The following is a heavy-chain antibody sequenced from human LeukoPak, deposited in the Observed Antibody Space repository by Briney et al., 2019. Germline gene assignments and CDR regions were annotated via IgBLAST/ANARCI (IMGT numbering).Heavy chain of an antibody. CDR3: ARRYFDY. V-gene: IGHV3-30-3*01. Sequence: GGSLRLSCAASGFTFSSYAMHWVRQAPGKGLEWVAVISYDGSNKYYADSVKGRFTISRDNAKNSLYLQMNSLRAEDTAVYYCARRYFDYWGQGTLVTVSS. CDR2: ISYDGSNK. CDR1: GFTFSSYA. J-gene: IGHJ4*02.